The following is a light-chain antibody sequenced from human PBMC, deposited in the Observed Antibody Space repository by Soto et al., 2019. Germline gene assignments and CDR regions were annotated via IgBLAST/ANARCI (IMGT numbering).Light chain of an antibody. CDR1: SGNIYYN. Sequence: QSVLTQPPSASASLGATVTLTCTLSSGNIYYNVDWYRQRAGQGPRFVMRVGTGGIVGSKGDGIPDRSSVLGSGLNRYLTIKNNQEEDEGDYHYWADHGSGGNCGVVFGGGTKLTVL. CDR2: VGTGGIVG. CDR3: WADHGSGGNCGVV. V-gene: IGLV9-49*01. J-gene: IGLJ2*01.